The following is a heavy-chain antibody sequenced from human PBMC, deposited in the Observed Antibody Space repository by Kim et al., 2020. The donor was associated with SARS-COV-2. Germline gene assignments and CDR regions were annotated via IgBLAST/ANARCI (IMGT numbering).Heavy chain of an antibody. V-gene: IGHV1-69*13. Sequence: SVKVSCKASGGTFSSYAISWVRQAPGQGLEWMGGIIPIFGTANYAQKFQGRVTITADESTSTAYMELSSLRSEDTAVYYCARGTVTYFYFDHWGQGTLVTVSS. CDR1: GGTFSSYA. CDR3: ARGTVTYFYFDH. CDR2: IIPIFGTA. J-gene: IGHJ4*02. D-gene: IGHD4-17*01.